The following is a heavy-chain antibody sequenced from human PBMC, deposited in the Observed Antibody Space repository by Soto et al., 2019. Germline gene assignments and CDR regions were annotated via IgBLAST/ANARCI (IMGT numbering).Heavy chain of an antibody. Sequence: ASVKVSCKASGYTFTGYYRHWVRQAPGQGLEWMGWINPNSGGTNYAQKFQGRVTMTRDTSISTAYMELSRLRSDDTAVYYCARAVSMDSSSWFNGMDVRGQGTKVIVSS. CDR3: ARAVSMDSSSWFNGMDV. CDR2: INPNSGGT. J-gene: IGHJ6*02. V-gene: IGHV1-2*02. CDR1: GYTFTGYY. D-gene: IGHD6-13*01.